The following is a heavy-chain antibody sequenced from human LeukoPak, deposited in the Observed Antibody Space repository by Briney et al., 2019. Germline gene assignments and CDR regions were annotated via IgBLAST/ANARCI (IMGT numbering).Heavy chain of an antibody. V-gene: IGHV3-53*01. CDR1: GFTVSTNY. D-gene: IGHD3/OR15-3a*01. J-gene: IGHJ4*02. Sequence: PGGSLRLSCAASGFTVSTNYMNWVRQAPGKGLEWVSVIDSESSTFYADSVKGRFTISRDNSKNTVYLQMSSLRADDTAVYYCAREGTGNRGFDSWGQGTQVTVSP. CDR2: IDSESST. CDR3: AREGTGNRGFDS.